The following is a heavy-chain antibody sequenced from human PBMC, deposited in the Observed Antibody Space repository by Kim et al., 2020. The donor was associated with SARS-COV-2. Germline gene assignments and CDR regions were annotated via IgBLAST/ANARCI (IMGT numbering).Heavy chain of an antibody. D-gene: IGHD6-13*01. CDR2: IYYSGST. J-gene: IGHJ6*02. CDR3: ARRLGGSWLYYYYGMDV. Sequence: SETLSLTCTVSGGSISSSSYYWGWIRQPPGKGLEWIGSIYYSGSTYYNPSLKSRVTISVDTSKNQFSLKLSSVTAADTAVYYCARRLGGSWLYYYYGMDVWGQGTTVTVSS. CDR1: GGSISSSSYY. V-gene: IGHV4-39*01.